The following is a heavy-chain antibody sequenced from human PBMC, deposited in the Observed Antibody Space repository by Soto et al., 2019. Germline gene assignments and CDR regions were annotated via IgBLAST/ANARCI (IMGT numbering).Heavy chain of an antibody. D-gene: IGHD2-2*01. Sequence: SVKVSCKAPGGTFSSYAISWVRQAPGQGLEWMGGIIPTFGTANYAQKFQGRVTITADESTSTAYMELSSVTAADTAVYYCARQSCSSTSCYSWVSWFDPWGQGTLVTVSS. CDR1: GGTFSSYA. V-gene: IGHV1-69*13. CDR2: IIPTFGTA. J-gene: IGHJ5*02. CDR3: ARQSCSSTSCYSWVSWFDP.